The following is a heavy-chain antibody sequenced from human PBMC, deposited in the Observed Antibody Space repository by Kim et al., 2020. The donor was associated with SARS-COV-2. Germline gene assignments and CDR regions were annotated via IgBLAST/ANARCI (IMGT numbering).Heavy chain of an antibody. D-gene: IGHD3-22*01. CDR2: ISWNSGSI. CDR1: GFTFDDYA. J-gene: IGHJ4*02. CDR3: AKDMSYYYDSSGYYFDY. V-gene: IGHV3-9*01. Sequence: SLRLSCAASGFTFDDYAMHWVRQAPGKGLEWVSGISWNSGSIGYADSVKGRFTISRDNAKNSLYLQMNSLRAEDTALYYCAKDMSYYYDSSGYYFDYWGQGTLVTVSS.